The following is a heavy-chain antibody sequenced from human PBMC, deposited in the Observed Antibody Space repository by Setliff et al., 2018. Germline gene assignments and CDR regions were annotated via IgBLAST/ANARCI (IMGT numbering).Heavy chain of an antibody. CDR1: GGSISNSDYY. J-gene: IGHJ4*02. D-gene: IGHD7-27*01. CDR3: ARHRPNLPFDA. CDR2: VYYSGDT. Sequence: PSETLSLTCSVSGGSISNSDYYWDWIRQPPGKGLEWIGRVYYSGDTYCIPSLLSRVAISVDTSKNQFSLKLSSVTAADTSVYFCARHRPNLPFDAWGQGALVTVSS. V-gene: IGHV4-39*01.